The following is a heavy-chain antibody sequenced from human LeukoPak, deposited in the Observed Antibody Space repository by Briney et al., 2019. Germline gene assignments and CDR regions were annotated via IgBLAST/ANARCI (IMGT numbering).Heavy chain of an antibody. CDR3: ASVYCSSTSCYIGDY. CDR2: IYYSGST. J-gene: IGHJ4*02. V-gene: IGHV4-59*01. Sequence: SETLSLTCTVSGGSISSYYWSWIRQPPGKGLEWIGYIYYSGSTNYNPSLKSRVTISVDTSKNQFSLKLSSVTAADTAVYYCASVYCSSTSCYIGDYWGQGTLVTVSS. CDR1: GGSISSYY. D-gene: IGHD2-2*02.